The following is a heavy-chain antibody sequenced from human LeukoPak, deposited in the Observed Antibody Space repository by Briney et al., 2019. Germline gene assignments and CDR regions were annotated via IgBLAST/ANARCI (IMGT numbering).Heavy chain of an antibody. Sequence: GGSLRLSCAASGFTFSSYAMSWVRQAPGKGLEWVSAISGSGGSAYYADSVKGRFTISRDNSKNTLYLQMNSLRAEDTAVYYCAGLRYFDWLLLDYWGQGTLVTVSS. CDR2: ISGSGGSA. D-gene: IGHD3-9*01. CDR3: AGLRYFDWLLLDY. J-gene: IGHJ4*02. V-gene: IGHV3-23*01. CDR1: GFTFSSYA.